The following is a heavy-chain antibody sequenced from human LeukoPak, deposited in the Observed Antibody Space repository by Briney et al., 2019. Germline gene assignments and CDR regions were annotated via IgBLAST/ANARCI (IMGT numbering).Heavy chain of an antibody. J-gene: IGHJ5*02. Sequence: SETLSLTCTVSGGSISSSNYYWGWIRQPPGKGLEWIGSIYYRGSTYYNPSLKSRVTISVDTSKNQFSLNLSSVTAADTAVYYWARAPGGGGRDNWFDPWGQGTLVTVSS. D-gene: IGHD3-16*01. CDR1: GGSISSSNYY. CDR3: ARAPGGGGRDNWFDP. CDR2: IYYRGST. V-gene: IGHV4-39*07.